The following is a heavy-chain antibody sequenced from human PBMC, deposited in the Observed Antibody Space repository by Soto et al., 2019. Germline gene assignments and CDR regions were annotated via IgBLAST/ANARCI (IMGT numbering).Heavy chain of an antibody. V-gene: IGHV3-9*01. D-gene: IGHD7-27*01. CDR2: ITWNSDII. CDR3: AKELGPAPSFDF. Sequence: EVELVESGGGLVQPGRSLRLSCTTSGFTFDDYAMHWVRQAPGKGLEWVSGITWNSDIIDYADSVKGGFTVSRDNAKNSLYLQINSLRAEDTALYYCAKELGPAPSFDFLGQGTLVTVSS. J-gene: IGHJ4*02. CDR1: GFTFDDYA.